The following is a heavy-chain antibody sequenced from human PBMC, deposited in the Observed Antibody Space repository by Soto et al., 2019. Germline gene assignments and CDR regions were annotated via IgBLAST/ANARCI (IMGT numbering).Heavy chain of an antibody. V-gene: IGHV1-18*01. J-gene: IGHJ3*02. CDR1: GYTFTSYG. CDR2: ISAYNGNT. CDR3: ARPYELLRFGEGQGGAFDI. D-gene: IGHD3-10*01. Sequence: QVQLVQSGAEVKKPGASVKVSCKASGYTFTSYGISWVRQAPGQGLEWMGWISAYNGNTNYAQKLQGRVTMTTDTATSTAYLELRSLRSDDTAVYYCARPYELLRFGEGQGGAFDIWGQGTMVTVSS.